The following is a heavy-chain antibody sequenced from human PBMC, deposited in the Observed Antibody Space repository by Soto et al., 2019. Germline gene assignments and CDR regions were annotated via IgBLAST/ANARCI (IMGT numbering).Heavy chain of an antibody. J-gene: IGHJ4*02. CDR2: INYSGST. CDR1: GGSIRGGGHY. Sequence: PSETLSLTCTVSGGSIRGGGHYWTWIRHRPGKGLECIGYINYSGSTYYNPSLKSRVTISVDKSKNQFSLKLSSVTAADTAVYYCARSVFSGYDFGTYYFDYWGQGTLVTVSS. CDR3: ARSVFSGYDFGTYYFDY. D-gene: IGHD5-12*01. V-gene: IGHV4-31*03.